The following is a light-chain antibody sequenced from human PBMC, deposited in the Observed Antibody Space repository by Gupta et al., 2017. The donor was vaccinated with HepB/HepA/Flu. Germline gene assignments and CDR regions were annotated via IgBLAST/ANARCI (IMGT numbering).Light chain of an antibody. CDR1: NIGSKS. V-gene: IGLV3-21*03. CDR2: DDD. CDR3: QVWDDSSDQVV. Sequence: SYVLTQPPSVSVAPGKTATITCGGNNIGSKSVHWYQLKPGRAPVPVVYDDDDLPSGIPERISGSNSGTTASLTISRVEAGDEADYYCQVWDDSSDQVVFGGGTKLTV. J-gene: IGLJ2*01.